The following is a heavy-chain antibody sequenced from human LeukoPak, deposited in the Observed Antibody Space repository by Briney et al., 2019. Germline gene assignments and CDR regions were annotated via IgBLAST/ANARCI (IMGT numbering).Heavy chain of an antibody. J-gene: IGHJ4*02. CDR1: GFTVSSNY. Sequence: GGSLRLSCAASGFTVSSNYMSWVRQAPGKGLEWVSVIYSGGSTYYADSVKGRFTISRDNSKNTLYLQMSSLRAEDTAVYYCAMTAVAGTGDYWGQGTLVTVSS. V-gene: IGHV3-66*01. CDR3: AMTAVAGTGDY. CDR2: IYSGGST. D-gene: IGHD6-19*01.